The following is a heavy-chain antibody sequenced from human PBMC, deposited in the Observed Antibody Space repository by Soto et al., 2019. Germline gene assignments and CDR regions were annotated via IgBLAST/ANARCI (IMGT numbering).Heavy chain of an antibody. J-gene: IGHJ5*02. CDR1: GGTFSSYA. Sequence: GASVKVSCKASGGTFSSYAISWVRQAPGQGLEWMGGIIPIFGTANYAQKFQGRVTITADESTSTAYMELSSLRSEDTAVYYCARSLLSMTTVTTWDPPNWFDPWGQGTLVTVSS. D-gene: IGHD4-17*01. CDR2: IIPIFGTA. CDR3: ARSLLSMTTVTTWDPPNWFDP. V-gene: IGHV1-69*13.